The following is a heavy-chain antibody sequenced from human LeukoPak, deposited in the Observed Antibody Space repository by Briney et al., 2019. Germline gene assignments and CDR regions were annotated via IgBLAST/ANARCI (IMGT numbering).Heavy chain of an antibody. Sequence: GGSLRLSCAASGFNFSSYDMHWVRQATGKGLEWVSTIGTTGDTSYPGSVKGRFTISRENAKNSLYLQMNSLGDGDTAVYYCAREDPRGSGFDYWGQGTLVTVSS. D-gene: IGHD2-15*01. V-gene: IGHV3-13*04. J-gene: IGHJ4*02. CDR1: GFNFSSYD. CDR2: IGTTGDT. CDR3: AREDPRGSGFDY.